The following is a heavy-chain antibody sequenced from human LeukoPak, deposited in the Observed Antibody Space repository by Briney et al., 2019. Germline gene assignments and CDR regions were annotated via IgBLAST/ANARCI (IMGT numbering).Heavy chain of an antibody. Sequence: QPGGSLRLSCAASGFTFSSYEMNWVRQAPGKGLEWVAFIRYDGSNKYYADSVKGRFTISRDNSKNTLYLQMNSLRAEDTAVYYCAKNLRDSSGYYPNTRSDYWGQGTLVTVSS. D-gene: IGHD3-22*01. CDR2: IRYDGSNK. J-gene: IGHJ4*02. CDR1: GFTFSSYE. CDR3: AKNLRDSSGYYPNTRSDY. V-gene: IGHV3-30*02.